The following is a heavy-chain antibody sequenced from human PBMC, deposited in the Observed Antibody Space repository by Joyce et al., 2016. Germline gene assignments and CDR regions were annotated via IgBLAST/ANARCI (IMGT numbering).Heavy chain of an antibody. V-gene: IGHV4-30-2*01. CDR1: GDSFTTGGYA. Sequence: QLLLQESGPGLVKTSHTLSLTCAFSGDSFTTGGYAWNWIRQPPGKGLEWIEVIYHSGNTHFTPSLQCRVTISLDRSKSQFALKLSYVAAADTAVYYCARAPRAPGYFDSWGQGTLVTVSS. CDR2: IYHSGNT. CDR3: ARAPRAPGYFDS. J-gene: IGHJ4*02.